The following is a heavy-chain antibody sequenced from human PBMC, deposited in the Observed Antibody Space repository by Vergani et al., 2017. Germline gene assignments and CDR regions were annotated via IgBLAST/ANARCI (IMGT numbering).Heavy chain of an antibody. J-gene: IGHJ5*02. CDR3: AREIRSRGVVHNWFDP. V-gene: IGHV4-34*01. Sequence: QVQLQQWGAGLLKPSETLSLTCAVYGGSFSGYYWSWIRQPPGKGLEWIGEINHSGSTNYNPSLKSRVTISVDTSKNQFSLKPSSVTAADTAVYYCAREIRSRGVVHNWFDPWGQGTLVTVSS. CDR1: GGSFSGYY. CDR2: INHSGST. D-gene: IGHD3-3*01.